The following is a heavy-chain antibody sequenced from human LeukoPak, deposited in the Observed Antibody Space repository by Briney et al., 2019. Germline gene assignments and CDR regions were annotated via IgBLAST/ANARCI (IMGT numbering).Heavy chain of an antibody. CDR3: TAGIWFRALWGLR. CDR1: GFTFSSYW. J-gene: IGHJ4*02. CDR2: IKGKSDGETT. Sequence: GGSLRLSCAASGFTFSSYWMSWVRQAPGKGLEWVGRIKGKSDGETTDYAAPVKGRFTISRDDSKNTLYLQMNSLETEDTAVYYCTAGIWFRALWGLRWGQGTLVTVSS. V-gene: IGHV3-15*01. D-gene: IGHD3-10*01.